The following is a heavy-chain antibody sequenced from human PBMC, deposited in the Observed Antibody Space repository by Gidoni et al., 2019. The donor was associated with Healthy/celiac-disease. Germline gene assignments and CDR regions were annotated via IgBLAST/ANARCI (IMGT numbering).Heavy chain of an antibody. CDR3: ARRGQQLAPREYSYDYYYYYMDV. D-gene: IGHD5-18*01. Sequence: QVQLVESGGGVVQPGRSLSLSCAASEFTFSSYAMHWVRQAPGKGLEWVAVISYDGSNKYYADAVKGRFTISRDNSKNTLYLQMNSLRAEDTAVYYCARRGQQLAPREYSYDYYYYYMDVWGKGTTVTVSS. V-gene: IGHV3-30-3*01. J-gene: IGHJ6*03. CDR1: EFTFSSYA. CDR2: ISYDGSNK.